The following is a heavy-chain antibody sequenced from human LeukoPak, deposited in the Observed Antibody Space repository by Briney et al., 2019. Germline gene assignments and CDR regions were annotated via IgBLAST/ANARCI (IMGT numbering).Heavy chain of an antibody. V-gene: IGHV1-2*02. CDR2: INPNSGGT. CDR1: GYTFTGYY. J-gene: IGHJ3*02. Sequence: ATVKVPCKASGYTFTGYYMHWVRQAPGQGLEWMGWINPNSGGTNYAQKFQGRVTMTRDTSISTAYMELSRLRSDDTAVYYCARVAWSSHDAFDIWGQGTMVTVSS. CDR3: ARVAWSSHDAFDI. D-gene: IGHD6-13*01.